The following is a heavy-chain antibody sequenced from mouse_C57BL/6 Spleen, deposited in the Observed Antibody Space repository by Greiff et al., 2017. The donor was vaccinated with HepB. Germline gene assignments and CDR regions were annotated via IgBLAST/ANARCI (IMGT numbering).Heavy chain of an antibody. CDR3: ARLITTVVATYLYAMDY. D-gene: IGHD1-1*01. Sequence: QVQLQQSGPELVRPGVSVKISCKGSGYTFTDYAMHWVKQSHAKSLEWIGVISTYYGDASYNQKFKDKATMTVDKSSSTAYMELARLTSEDSAVYYCARLITTVVATYLYAMDYWGQGTSVTVSS. CDR2: ISTYYGDA. CDR1: GYTFTDYA. V-gene: IGHV1-67*01. J-gene: IGHJ4*01.